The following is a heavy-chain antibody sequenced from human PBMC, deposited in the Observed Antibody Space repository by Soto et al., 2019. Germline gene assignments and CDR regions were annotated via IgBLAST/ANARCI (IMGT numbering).Heavy chain of an antibody. Sequence: TFSSYAMSWVRQAPGKGLEWVSAISGSGGSTYYADSVKGRFTISRDNSKNTLYLQMNSLRAEDTAVYYCAKKPFDYYDSSGYYWDDAFDIWGQGTMVTVSS. CDR2: ISGSGGST. CDR3: AKKPFDYYDSSGYYWDDAFDI. J-gene: IGHJ3*02. CDR1: TFSSYA. D-gene: IGHD3-22*01. V-gene: IGHV3-23*01.